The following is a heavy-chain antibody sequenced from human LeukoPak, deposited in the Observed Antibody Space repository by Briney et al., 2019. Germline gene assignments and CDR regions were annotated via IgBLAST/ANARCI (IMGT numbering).Heavy chain of an antibody. Sequence: GGSLRLSCAASGFTVSSNYMSWVRQAPGKGLEWVSVIYSGGSTYYADSVKGRFTISRDNSKNTLYLQMNSLRAEDTAVYYCARGGGYYDSSDYSDYWGQGTLVTVPS. CDR1: GFTVSSNY. D-gene: IGHD3-22*01. V-gene: IGHV3-53*01. J-gene: IGHJ4*02. CDR3: ARGGGYYDSSDYSDY. CDR2: IYSGGST.